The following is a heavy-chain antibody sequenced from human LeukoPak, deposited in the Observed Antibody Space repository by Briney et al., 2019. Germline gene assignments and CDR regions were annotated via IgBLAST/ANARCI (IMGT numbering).Heavy chain of an antibody. V-gene: IGHV4-59*01. CDR1: GGSFSGYY. Sequence: SETLSLTCAVYGGSFSGYYWSWIRQPPGKGLEWIGYIYYSGSTNYNPSLKSRVTISVDTSKNQFSLKLSSVTAADTAVYYCARGGWGVYDILTGYPCFFDYWGQGTLVTVSS. D-gene: IGHD3-9*01. CDR3: ARGGWGVYDILTGYPCFFDY. J-gene: IGHJ4*02. CDR2: IYYSGST.